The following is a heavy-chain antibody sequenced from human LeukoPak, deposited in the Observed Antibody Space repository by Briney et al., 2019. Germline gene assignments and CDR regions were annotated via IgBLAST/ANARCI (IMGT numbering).Heavy chain of an antibody. V-gene: IGHV4-4*07. Sequence: SETLSLSCTVSGGAISRWCWSWLRQPAGKGLEWIGRFCTTGSTNYSPSLKSRVTMSVDTSKNQFSLNLISVTAADTAVYYCARQNYYDTSGYYYFDYWGQGTLVTVSS. CDR3: ARQNYYDTSGYYYFDY. J-gene: IGHJ4*02. D-gene: IGHD3-22*01. CDR2: FCTTGST. CDR1: GGAISRWC.